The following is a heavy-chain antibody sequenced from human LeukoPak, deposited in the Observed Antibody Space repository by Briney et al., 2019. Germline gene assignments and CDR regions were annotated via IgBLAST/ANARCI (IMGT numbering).Heavy chain of an antibody. CDR1: GFNFRKYG. Sequence: GTSLGLSCAASGFNFRKYGMHWVRQAPGKGPEWVAVISDAAKNEYYGDSVKGRFTISRDNSKNTLYLQMNSLRAEDTAVYYCIRVDYWGQGTLVTVSS. CDR3: IRVDY. J-gene: IGHJ4*02. CDR2: ISDAAKNE. V-gene: IGHV3-30*03.